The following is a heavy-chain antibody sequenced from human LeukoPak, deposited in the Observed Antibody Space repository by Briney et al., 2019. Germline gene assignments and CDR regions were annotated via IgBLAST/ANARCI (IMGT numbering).Heavy chain of an antibody. J-gene: IGHJ4*02. Sequence: GGSLRLSCAASGFIFSTYWMTWVRQAPGKGLEWVSVIYSGGSTYYADSVKGRFTISRDNSKNTLYLQMNSLRAEDTAVYYCARGYSYGLPIDYWGQGTLVTVSS. V-gene: IGHV3-66*01. D-gene: IGHD5-18*01. CDR3: ARGYSYGLPIDY. CDR1: GFIFSTYW. CDR2: IYSGGST.